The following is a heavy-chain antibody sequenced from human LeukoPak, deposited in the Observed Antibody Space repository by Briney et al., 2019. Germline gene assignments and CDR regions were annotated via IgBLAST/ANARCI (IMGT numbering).Heavy chain of an antibody. Sequence: TGGSLRLSCAASGFTFKTYTMHWVRQSPGKGLEWVSLIGGRGDHTYYTDSVRGRFTVSRDNRKNFLYLQMNSLRTDDTAFYYCVKEHNTGWPNFDSWGQGTLVTVSS. CDR2: IGGRGDHT. J-gene: IGHJ4*02. D-gene: IGHD6-19*01. V-gene: IGHV3-43*01. CDR1: GFTFKTYT. CDR3: VKEHNTGWPNFDS.